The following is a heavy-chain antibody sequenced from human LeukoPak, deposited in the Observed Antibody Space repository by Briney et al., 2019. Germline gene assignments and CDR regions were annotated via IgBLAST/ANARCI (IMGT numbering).Heavy chain of an antibody. V-gene: IGHV3-7*01. D-gene: IGHD1-14*01. J-gene: IGHJ4*02. CDR1: GFTFSTVW. Sequence: GGSLRLSCAVSGFTFSTVWMSWVRQAPGKGLECVANITPDGSEKYYVDSVKGRFTISRDNAKNSLYLQMDSLRAEDTAVYYCATYLNLGNWGQGTLVTVSS. CDR2: ITPDGSEK. CDR3: ATYLNLGN.